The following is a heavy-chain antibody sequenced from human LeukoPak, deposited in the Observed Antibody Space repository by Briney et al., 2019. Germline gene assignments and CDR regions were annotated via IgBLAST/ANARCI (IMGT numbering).Heavy chain of an antibody. Sequence: SETLSLTCAVYGVSLSGYYWSWIRQPPGKGLEWIGEINHDGSTTYNPSLKGRVTMSLDTSKNQLSLRVSPVTAADTAIYYCARWLAAVPKMFDPWGRGIPVIVSS. CDR3: ARWLAAVPKMFDP. V-gene: IGHV4-34*01. CDR2: INHDGST. D-gene: IGHD6-13*01. J-gene: IGHJ5*02. CDR1: GVSLSGYY.